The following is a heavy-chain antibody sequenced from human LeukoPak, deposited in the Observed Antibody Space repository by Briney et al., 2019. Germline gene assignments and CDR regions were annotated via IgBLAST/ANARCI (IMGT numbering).Heavy chain of an antibody. CDR2: IYYSGST. V-gene: IGHV4-39*07. Sequence: PSETLSLTCTVSGGSISSTSYYWCWIRQPPGKGLEWIGSIYYSGSTYYNPSLESRVTISVDTSKNQFSLKLSSVTAADTALYYCARDGTYDILTGPYGTAFDYWGQGTLVTVSS. D-gene: IGHD3-9*01. CDR1: GGSISSTSYY. CDR3: ARDGTYDILTGPYGTAFDY. J-gene: IGHJ4*02.